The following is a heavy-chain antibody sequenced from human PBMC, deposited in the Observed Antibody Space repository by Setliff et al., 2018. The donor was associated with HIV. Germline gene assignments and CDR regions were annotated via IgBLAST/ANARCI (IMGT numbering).Heavy chain of an antibody. V-gene: IGHV3-74*01. D-gene: IGHD3-16*01. CDR3: ARALYVDSQVDY. J-gene: IGHJ4*02. CDR1: GFTFSSYW. CDR2: ISSDGSST. Sequence: PSETLSLSCAASGFTFSSYWMHWVRQAPGKGLVWVSRISSDGSSTDYAGSVKGRFTISRDNTKNTLYLQISSLRAEDTAVYYCARALYVDSQVDYWGQGTLVTVSS.